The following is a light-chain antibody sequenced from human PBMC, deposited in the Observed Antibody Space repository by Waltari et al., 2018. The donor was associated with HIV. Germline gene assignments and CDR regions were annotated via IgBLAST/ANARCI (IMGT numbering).Light chain of an antibody. CDR2: GKN. CDR1: SLRSSY. J-gene: IGLJ2*01. V-gene: IGLV3-19*01. Sequence: SSELTQDPAVSVALGQTVRITCQGDSLRSSYASWYSQKPGQAPVLVIYGKNNRPSGIPDRFSGSSSGNTASLTITGAQAEDEADYYCNSRDSSGNHLGVFGGGTKLTVL. CDR3: NSRDSSGNHLGV.